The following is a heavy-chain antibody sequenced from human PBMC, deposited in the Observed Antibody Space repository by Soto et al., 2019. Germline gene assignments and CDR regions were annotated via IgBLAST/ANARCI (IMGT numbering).Heavy chain of an antibody. V-gene: IGHV3-33*01. CDR2: VWYDGRDK. Sequence: QVQLVESGRGVVQPGRSLRLSCAASGITFSNYGTHWVHQAPGKGLEWVAVVWYDGRDKYYADSVKGRFTISRDNSKNTLYLQMNSLTADDTAVDYCVSGYGYVDNWGQGTLVTVSS. CDR3: VSGYGYVDN. J-gene: IGHJ4*02. D-gene: IGHD3-22*01. CDR1: GITFSNYG.